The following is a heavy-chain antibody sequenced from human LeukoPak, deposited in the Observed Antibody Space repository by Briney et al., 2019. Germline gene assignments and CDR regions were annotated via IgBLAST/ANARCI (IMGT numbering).Heavy chain of an antibody. CDR1: GFTFSSYW. Sequence: PGGSLRLSCAASGFTFSSYWMTWVRQAPGKGLEWVANIKQDGSEAYYVDSVKGRFTVSRDNAKNSLYLQMNSLRAEDTAVYYCARAGYSSTFDYWGQGTLVTVSS. D-gene: IGHD6-13*01. CDR2: IKQDGSEA. V-gene: IGHV3-7*01. CDR3: ARAGYSSTFDY. J-gene: IGHJ4*02.